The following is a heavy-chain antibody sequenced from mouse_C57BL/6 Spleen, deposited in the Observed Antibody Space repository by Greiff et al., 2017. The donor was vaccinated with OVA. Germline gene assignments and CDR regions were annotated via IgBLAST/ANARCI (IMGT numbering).Heavy chain of an antibody. CDR3: AGDYGYDPYYAMDY. CDR1: GFPITSGYY. D-gene: IGHD2-2*01. J-gene: IGHJ4*01. CDR2: ITHSGET. Sequence: QVQLQQSGPGLVKPSQSLFLTCSITGFPITSGYYWIWIRQSPGKPLEWMGYITHSGETFYNPSLQSPISITRETSKNQFFLQLNSVTTEDTAMYYCAGDYGYDPYYAMDYWGQGTSVTVSS. V-gene: IGHV12-3*01.